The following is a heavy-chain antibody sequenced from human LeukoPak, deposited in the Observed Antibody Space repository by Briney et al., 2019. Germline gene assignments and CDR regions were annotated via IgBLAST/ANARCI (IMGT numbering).Heavy chain of an antibody. CDR1: GFTFSSYS. V-gene: IGHV3-21*01. Sequence: GGSLRLSCAASGFTFSSYSMNWVRQAPGKGLEWVSSISSSSSYIYYADSVKGRFTISRDNAKNSLYLQMNSLRAEDTAVYYCARARPRGIAAAGSGPYFDYWGQGTLVTVSS. CDR2: ISSSSSYI. J-gene: IGHJ4*02. CDR3: ARARPRGIAAAGSGPYFDY. D-gene: IGHD6-13*01.